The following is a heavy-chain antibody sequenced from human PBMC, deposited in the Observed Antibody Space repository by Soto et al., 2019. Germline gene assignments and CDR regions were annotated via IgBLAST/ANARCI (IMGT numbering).Heavy chain of an antibody. J-gene: IGHJ6*02. D-gene: IGHD6-13*01. CDR3: AKDGGIAAAGTGEGYYYYYGMDV. CDR1: GFTFSSYG. CDR2: ISYVGSNK. Sequence: GGSLRLSCAASGFTFSSYGMHWVRQAPGKGLEWVAVISYVGSNKYYADSVKGRFTISRDNSKNTLYLQMNSLRAEDTAVYYCAKDGGIAAAGTGEGYYYYYGMDVWGQGTTVTVSS. V-gene: IGHV3-30*18.